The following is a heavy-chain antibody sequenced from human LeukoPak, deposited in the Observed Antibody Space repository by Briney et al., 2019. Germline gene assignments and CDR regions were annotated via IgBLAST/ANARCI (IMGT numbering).Heavy chain of an antibody. CDR2: MNPNSGNT. J-gene: IGHJ3*02. V-gene: IGHV1-8*03. Sequence: ASVKVSCKSSGYTFTSYDINWVRQATGQGLEWMGWMNPNSGNTGYAQKFQGRVTITRNTSISTAYMELSSLRSEDTAVYYCARQVVPHYYDSSGYNTDDAFDIWGQGTMVTVSS. D-gene: IGHD3-22*01. CDR3: ARQVVPHYYDSSGYNTDDAFDI. CDR1: GYTFTSYD.